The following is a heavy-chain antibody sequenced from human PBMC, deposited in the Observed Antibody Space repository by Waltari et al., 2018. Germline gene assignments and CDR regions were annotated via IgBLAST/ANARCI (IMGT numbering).Heavy chain of an antibody. Sequence: EVQLVESGGGLEQPGGSLRLSCAGSGFTFGSYAMLWVRRGPGKGLEWGSSMDTGDRSIYYADSVRGRFTISRDNAKNSLYLHMNNLRAEDTAVYYCARVGGYYYYYMDVWGKGTTVTVSS. D-gene: IGHD3-16*01. J-gene: IGHJ6*03. CDR2: MDTGDRSI. V-gene: IGHV3-48*03. CDR3: ARVGGYYYYYMDV. CDR1: GFTFGSYA.